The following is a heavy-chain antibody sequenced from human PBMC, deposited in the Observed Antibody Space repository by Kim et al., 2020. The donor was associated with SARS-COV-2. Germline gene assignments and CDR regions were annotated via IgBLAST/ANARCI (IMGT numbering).Heavy chain of an antibody. Sequence: ASVKVSCKASGYTFTSYAMHWVRQAPGQRLEWMGWINAGNVNTKYSQKFQGRVTITRDTSASTAYMELSSLRSEDTAVYYCARDSWTMVRGVTHDYWGQGTLVIVSS. CDR2: INAGNVNT. J-gene: IGHJ4*02. V-gene: IGHV1-3*01. CDR1: GYTFTSYA. D-gene: IGHD3-10*01. CDR3: ARDSWTMVRGVTHDY.